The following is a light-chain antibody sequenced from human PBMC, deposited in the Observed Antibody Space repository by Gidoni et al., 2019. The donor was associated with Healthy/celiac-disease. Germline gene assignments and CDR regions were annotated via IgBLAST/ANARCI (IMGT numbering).Light chain of an antibody. CDR3: QQYGSSPYT. J-gene: IGKJ2*01. CDR1: QSVSSSY. CDR2: GAS. V-gene: IGKV3-20*01. Sequence: ELVLTQSPGTLSLSPGERATLSCSASQSVSSSYLAWYQQKPGQAPRLLSYGASSSATGIPDRFSGSGSGTDFTLTISRLEPEDFAVYYCQQYGSSPYTFXQXTKLEIK.